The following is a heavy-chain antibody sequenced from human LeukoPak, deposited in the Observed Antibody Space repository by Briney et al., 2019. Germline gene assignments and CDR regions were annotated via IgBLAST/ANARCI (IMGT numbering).Heavy chain of an antibody. D-gene: IGHD3-22*01. CDR2: NCVCGGST. CDR3: ATYYYDSSGYGPFGY. V-gene: IGHV3-23*01. Sequence: VGSLRLSCAASGVSFSGYAMGWGCPTPGEGRGRASANCVCGGSTYYAGSVKGRFTISSDNSKNTLYLQMDSLRAEAPAVYYCATYYYDSSGYGPFGYWGQGTLVTVSS. J-gene: IGHJ4*02. CDR1: GVSFSGYA.